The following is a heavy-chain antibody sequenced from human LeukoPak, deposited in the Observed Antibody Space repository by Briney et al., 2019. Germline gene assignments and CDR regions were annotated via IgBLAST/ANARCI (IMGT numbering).Heavy chain of an antibody. CDR3: ARNGGSSGYYSPQY. J-gene: IGHJ1*01. V-gene: IGHV4-61*01. CDR2: IYYSGST. CDR1: GGSVSSGSYY. Sequence: SETLSLTCTVSGGSVSSGSYYWSWIRQPPGKGLEWIGYIYYSGSTNYNPSLKSRVTISVDTSKNQFSLKLSSVTAADTAVYYCARNGGSSGYYSPQYWGQGTLVTVSS. D-gene: IGHD3-22*01.